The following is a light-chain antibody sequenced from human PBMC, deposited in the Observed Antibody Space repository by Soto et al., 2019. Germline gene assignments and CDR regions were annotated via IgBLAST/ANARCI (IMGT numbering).Light chain of an antibody. J-gene: IGKJ1*01. CDR3: QQYNSYPWT. CDR2: DAS. V-gene: IGKV1-5*01. Sequence: DIQMTQSPSTLYASVADRVTITCRASQSISSWLAWYQQKPGKAPKLLIYDASSLESGVPSRFSGSGSGTEFTLTISSLQPDDFATYYCQQYNSYPWTFGQGTKVDIK. CDR1: QSISSW.